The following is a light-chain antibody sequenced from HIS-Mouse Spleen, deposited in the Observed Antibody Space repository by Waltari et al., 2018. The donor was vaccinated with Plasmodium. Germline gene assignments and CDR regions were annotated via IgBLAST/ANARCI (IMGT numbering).Light chain of an antibody. CDR3: QQYYSTPTWT. CDR1: QSVLYSSNNKNY. CDR2: WAS. J-gene: IGKJ1*01. Sequence: DIVMTHSPDSLAVSLGERATINCKSSQSVLYSSNNKNYLAWYQQKPGKPPKVLIYWASAREAGDPDRFSGSGSGTEFTLDISSLQAEDGAVDYCQQYYSTPTWTFGQGTKVEIK. V-gene: IGKV4-1*01.